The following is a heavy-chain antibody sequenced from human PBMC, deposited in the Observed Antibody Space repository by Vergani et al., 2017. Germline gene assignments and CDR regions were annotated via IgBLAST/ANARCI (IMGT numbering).Heavy chain of an antibody. D-gene: IGHD3-10*01. CDR2: IYHRGST. Sequence: QVQLQESGPGLVKPSETLSLTCAVSGYSITSGYYWGWIRQPPGKGLEWIGSIYHRGSTNYNPSLKSRVTISVDKSKNQFSLKLSSVTAADTAVYYCARDERRGYYGSGSSAWGQGTLVTVSS. V-gene: IGHV4-38-2*02. CDR3: ARDERRGYYGSGSSA. CDR1: GYSITSGYY. J-gene: IGHJ4*02.